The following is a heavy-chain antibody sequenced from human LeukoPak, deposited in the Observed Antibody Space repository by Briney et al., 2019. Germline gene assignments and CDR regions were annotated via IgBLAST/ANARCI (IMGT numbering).Heavy chain of an antibody. CDR3: ARLYYYDSSGLDY. V-gene: IGHV4-30-4*08. CDR2: IYYSGST. D-gene: IGHD3-22*01. CDR1: GGSISSGDYY. J-gene: IGHJ4*02. Sequence: SETLSLTCTVSGGSISSGDYYWSWIRQPPGKGLEWIGYIYYSGSTYYNPSLKSRVTISVDTSKNQFSLKLSSVTAADTAVYYCARLYYYDSSGLDYWGQGNLVTVSS.